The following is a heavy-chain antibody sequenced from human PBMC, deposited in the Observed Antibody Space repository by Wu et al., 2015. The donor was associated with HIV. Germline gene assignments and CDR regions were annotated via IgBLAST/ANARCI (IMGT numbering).Heavy chain of an antibody. Sequence: QVQLVQSGTEVKKPGASVKVSCKASGYTFTRYVMSWLRQAPGQGLEWMGWINPYNGDTNYAQKFQGRVTMTTATSTSTAYMELRSLRSDDTAVYYCASPNVEMATNLGYFDYWGQGTLVTVSS. V-gene: IGHV1-18*01. CDR3: ASPNVEMATNLGYFDY. D-gene: IGHD5-24*01. J-gene: IGHJ4*02. CDR1: GYTFTRYV. CDR2: INPYNGDT.